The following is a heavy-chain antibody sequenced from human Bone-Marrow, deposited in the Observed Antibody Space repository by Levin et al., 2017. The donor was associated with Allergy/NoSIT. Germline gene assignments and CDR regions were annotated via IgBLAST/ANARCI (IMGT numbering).Heavy chain of an antibody. D-gene: IGHD1-7*01. V-gene: IGHV3-21*01. CDR2: VTSRSSYI. CDR1: GFTFSDHS. CDR3: ARDVGGQQELNTPYYFDS. Sequence: PGESLKISCVASGFTFSDHSMTWVRQAPGKGLEWVASVTSRSSYIDYADSVKGRFMISRGNAEKSLYLQMNNLRVEDTAVYYCARDVGGQQELNTPYYFDSWGRGTLVAVSS. J-gene: IGHJ4*02.